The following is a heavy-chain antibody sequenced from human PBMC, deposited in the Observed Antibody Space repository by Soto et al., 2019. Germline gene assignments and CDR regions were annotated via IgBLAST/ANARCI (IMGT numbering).Heavy chain of an antibody. Sequence: SETLSLTCTVSGGSVSSGSYYWSWIRQPPGKGLECIGYIYYSGSTNYNPSLKSRVTISVDTSKNQFSLKLSSVTAADTAVYYCAREFASYDFWSGYLGDYYYYGMDVWGQGTTVTVSS. J-gene: IGHJ6*02. CDR2: IYYSGST. V-gene: IGHV4-61*01. D-gene: IGHD3-3*01. CDR1: GGSVSSGSYY. CDR3: AREFASYDFWSGYLGDYYYYGMDV.